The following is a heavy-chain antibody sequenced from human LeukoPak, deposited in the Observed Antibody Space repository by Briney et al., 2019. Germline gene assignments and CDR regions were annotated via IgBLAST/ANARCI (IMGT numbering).Heavy chain of an antibody. J-gene: IGHJ3*02. CDR1: GFTFSRFA. V-gene: IGHV3-48*04. CDR2: ISADSLTI. CDR3: ARKALTGSHSGPFDI. D-gene: IGHD7-27*01. Sequence: PGGSLRLSCEISGFTFSRFAMSWVRQAPGKGLEWISSISADSLTIKYADFLSGQFTISRDNAENLLFLQMSSLRAEDTAVYFCARKALTGSHSGPFDIWGQGTFVTVSS.